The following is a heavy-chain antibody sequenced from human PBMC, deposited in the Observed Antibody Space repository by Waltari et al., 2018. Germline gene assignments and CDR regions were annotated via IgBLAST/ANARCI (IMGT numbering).Heavy chain of an antibody. J-gene: IGHJ4*02. CDR2: MSNDGSYK. CDR1: GFPCSSTP. D-gene: IGHD3-10*01. V-gene: IGHV3-30*04. Sequence: QMQLVESGGGVVPPGRSLRLSCEASGFPCSSTPMPWIRQSPGKGLEWVALMSNDGSYKHYADSVKGRFTISRDNSENTLYLQMNNLRTEDTAVYYCVRTYYYGSNSRATPDYWGQGTLVTVSS. CDR3: VRTYYYGSNSRATPDY.